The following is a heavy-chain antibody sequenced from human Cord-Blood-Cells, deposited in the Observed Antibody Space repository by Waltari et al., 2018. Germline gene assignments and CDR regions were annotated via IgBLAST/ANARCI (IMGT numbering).Heavy chain of an antibody. CDR3: ARDRVVPAATVFDY. Sequence: QVQLQESGPGLVKPSETLSLTCAVSGYSISSGYYWGWIRQPPGKGLEWIGSIYHSGSTYCNPSRKSLVTRSVDTARNQFSLKLSSVTAADTAVYYCARDRVVPAATVFDYWGQGTLVTVSS. CDR2: IYHSGST. D-gene: IGHD2-2*01. CDR1: GYSISSGYY. V-gene: IGHV4-38-2*02. J-gene: IGHJ4*02.